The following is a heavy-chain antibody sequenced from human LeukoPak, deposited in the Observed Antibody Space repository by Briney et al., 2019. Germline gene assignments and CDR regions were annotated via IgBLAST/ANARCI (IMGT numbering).Heavy chain of an antibody. V-gene: IGHV4-59*01. CDR1: GGSISSYY. CDR2: IYYSGST. D-gene: IGHD3-10*01. J-gene: IGHJ4*02. CDR3: ARENYGSGSYRVDY. Sequence: PSETLSLTCTVSGGSISSYYWSWIRQPPGKGLEWIGYIYYSGSTNYNPSLKSRVTISVDTSKNQFSLKLSSVTAADTAVYYCARENYGSGSYRVDYWDQGTLVTVSS.